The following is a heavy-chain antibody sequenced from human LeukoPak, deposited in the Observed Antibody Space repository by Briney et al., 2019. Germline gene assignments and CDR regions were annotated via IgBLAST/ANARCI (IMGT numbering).Heavy chain of an antibody. CDR2: IYYSGST. CDR3: ARASYDSSGYYYGVFDY. V-gene: IGHV4-61*05. Sequence: PSETLSFTCTVSGGSISSSSYYWGWIRQPPGKGLEWFGYIYYSGSTNYNPSLKSRVTISVDTSKNQFSLKLSSVTAADTAVYYCARASYDSSGYYYGVFDYWGQGTLVTVSS. D-gene: IGHD3-22*01. J-gene: IGHJ4*02. CDR1: GGSISSSSYY.